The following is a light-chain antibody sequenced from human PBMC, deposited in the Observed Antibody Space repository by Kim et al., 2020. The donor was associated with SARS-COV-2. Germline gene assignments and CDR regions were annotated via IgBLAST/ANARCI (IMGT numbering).Light chain of an antibody. Sequence: QSALTQPASVSGSPGQSITISCTGTSSDVGAYDYVSWYQQHPGKAPNLMIYDVNNRPSGVSNRFSGSKSDNTASLTISGLQPEDEADYYCASFTSKSTPSFGTGTKVTVL. CDR2: DVN. J-gene: IGLJ1*01. CDR3: ASFTSKSTPS. CDR1: SSDVGAYDY. V-gene: IGLV2-14*03.